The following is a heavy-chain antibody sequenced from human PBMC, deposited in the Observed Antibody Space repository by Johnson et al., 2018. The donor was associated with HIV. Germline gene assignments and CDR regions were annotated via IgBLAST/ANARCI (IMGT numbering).Heavy chain of an antibody. CDR3: RVVGDAFDI. J-gene: IGHJ3*02. D-gene: IGHD2-15*01. CDR2: ISYAGSQK. CDR1: GFTFSNYG. Sequence: QVQLVESGGAVVQPGGSLRLSCVASGFTFSNYGMHWVRQAPGKGLEWVAVISYAGSQKYYAYSVKGRFTISRDNSKNTLYLQMNSLRVEDTAVYYVRVVGDAFDIWGQGTMVTVSS. V-gene: IGHV3-30*03.